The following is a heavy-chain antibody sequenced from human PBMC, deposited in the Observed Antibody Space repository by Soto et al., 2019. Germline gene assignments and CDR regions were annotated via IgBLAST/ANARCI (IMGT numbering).Heavy chain of an antibody. V-gene: IGHV3-33*01. D-gene: IGHD6-19*01. J-gene: IGHJ4*02. CDR2: IWYDGSNK. CDR1: GFTFSSYG. CDR3: ARDRYSSGWYDLDY. Sequence: QVQLVESGGGVVQPGRSLRLSCAASGFTFSSYGMHWVRQAPGKGLEWVAVIWYDGSNKYYADSVKGRFTISRDNSKNTPYLQMNSLRVEDTAVYYCARDRYSSGWYDLDYWGQGTLVTVSS.